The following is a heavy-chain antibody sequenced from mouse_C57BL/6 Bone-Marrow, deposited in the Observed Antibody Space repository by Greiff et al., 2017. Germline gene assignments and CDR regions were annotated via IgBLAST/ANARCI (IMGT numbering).Heavy chain of an antibody. CDR2: IDPSDSYT. CDR1: GYTFTSYW. Sequence: QVQLQQPGAELVMPGASVKLSCKASGYTFTSYWMHWVKQRPGQGLEWIGEIDPSDSYTNYNQKFKGKSTLTVDKSSSTAYMQLSSLTSEDAAVYYSARTFITTVVAGGYYAMDYWGQGTSVTVSS. CDR3: ARTFITTVVAGGYYAMDY. D-gene: IGHD1-1*01. V-gene: IGHV1-69*01. J-gene: IGHJ4*01.